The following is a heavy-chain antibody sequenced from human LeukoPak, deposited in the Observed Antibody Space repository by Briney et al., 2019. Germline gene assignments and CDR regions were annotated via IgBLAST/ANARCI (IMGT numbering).Heavy chain of an antibody. CDR2: ISYDGSNK. CDR3: AKDLGIGWGHSYGPDY. CDR1: GFTFSSYG. D-gene: IGHD5-18*01. V-gene: IGHV3-30*18. Sequence: GGSLRLSCAASGFTFSSYGMHWVRQAPGKGLEWVAVISYDGSNKYYADPVKGRFTISRDNSKNTLYLQMNSLRAEDTAVYYCAKDLGIGWGHSYGPDYWGQGTLVTVSS. J-gene: IGHJ4*02.